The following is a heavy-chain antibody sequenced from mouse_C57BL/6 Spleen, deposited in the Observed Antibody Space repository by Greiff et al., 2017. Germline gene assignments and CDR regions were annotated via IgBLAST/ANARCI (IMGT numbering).Heavy chain of an antibody. CDR2: IWRGGST. J-gene: IGHJ4*01. CDR3: ACSGTGYAMDY. D-gene: IGHD4-1*01. Sequence: VKLVESGPGLVQPSQSLSITCTVPGFSLTSYGVHWVRQSPGKGLEWLGVIWRGGSTDYNAAFMSRLSITKDNSKSQVFFKMNSLQADDTAIYYCACSGTGYAMDYWGQGTSVTVSS. CDR1: GFSLTSYG. V-gene: IGHV2-5*01.